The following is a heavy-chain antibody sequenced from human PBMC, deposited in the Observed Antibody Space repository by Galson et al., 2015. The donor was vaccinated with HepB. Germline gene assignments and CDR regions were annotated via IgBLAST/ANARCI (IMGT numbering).Heavy chain of an antibody. V-gene: IGHV2-5*02. J-gene: IGHJ3*02. Sequence: PALVKPTQTLTLTCTFSGFSLTTSGVGVAWVRQPPGKALEWLALIYWDGDKRFSPSLKERLTITKDISKNQVVITMTNMDPLDTATYYCAHFNSGWFAPGNLNDVFDIWGQGTKVSVSS. CDR3: AHFNSGWFAPGNLNDVFDI. CDR1: GFSLTTSGVG. CDR2: IYWDGDK. D-gene: IGHD6-19*01.